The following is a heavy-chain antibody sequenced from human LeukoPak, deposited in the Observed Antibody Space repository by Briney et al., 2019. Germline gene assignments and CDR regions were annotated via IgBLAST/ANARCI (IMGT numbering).Heavy chain of an antibody. J-gene: IGHJ2*01. V-gene: IGHV4-34*01. CDR3: ARGSYGDYGFKHWYFDL. CDR1: GGSFSGYC. D-gene: IGHD4-17*01. CDR2: INQSGSI. Sequence: SETLSPTCAVYGGSFSGYCWNWIRRPPEKGLEWIGEINQSGSINYNPSLKSRVTMSVDTSKNQFSLKLSSVTAADTAVYYCARGSYGDYGFKHWYFDLWGRGTLVTVSS.